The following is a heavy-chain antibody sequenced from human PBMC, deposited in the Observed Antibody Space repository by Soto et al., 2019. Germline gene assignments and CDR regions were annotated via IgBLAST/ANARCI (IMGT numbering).Heavy chain of an antibody. V-gene: IGHV4-61*08. CDR2: IYYSGST. D-gene: IGHD3-10*01. CDR1: GGSISSGDYY. CDR3: ASLLHPMADNYFDY. Sequence: SETLSLTCTVSGGSISSGDYYWSWIRQHPGKGLEWIGYIYYSGSTNYNPSLKSRVTISVDTSKNQFSLKLSSVTAADTAVYYCASLLHPMADNYFDYWGQGTLVTVSS. J-gene: IGHJ4*02.